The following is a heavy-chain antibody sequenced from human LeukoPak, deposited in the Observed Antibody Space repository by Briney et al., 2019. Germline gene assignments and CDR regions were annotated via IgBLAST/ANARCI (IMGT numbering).Heavy chain of an antibody. CDR3: VRTNLWPNNDVFDV. CDR2: SGTVDDT. J-gene: IGHJ3*01. Sequence: GGSLRLSCAGSGFTFSNYDMIWVRQSTGKRLEWVSTSGTVDDTYYPDSMKGRFTVSRENAKNSLYLQMNNLRIEDTAVYYCVRTNLWPNNDVFDVWGQGTLVTVSS. V-gene: IGHV3-13*01. D-gene: IGHD1/OR15-1a*01. CDR1: GFTFSNYD.